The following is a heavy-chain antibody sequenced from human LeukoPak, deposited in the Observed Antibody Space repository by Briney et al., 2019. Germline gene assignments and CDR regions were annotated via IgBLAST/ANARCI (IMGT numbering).Heavy chain of an antibody. CDR1: GFTFSSYW. J-gene: IGHJ4*02. CDR2: IKQDGSEK. D-gene: IGHD5-24*01. Sequence: GGSLRLSCAASGFTFSSYWMSWVRQAPGKGLEWVANIKQDGSEKYYVDTVKGRFTISRDNAKNSLYLQMNSLRAEDTAIYYCATDRGWLQFDYWGQGTLVTVSS. V-gene: IGHV3-7*01. CDR3: ATDRGWLQFDY.